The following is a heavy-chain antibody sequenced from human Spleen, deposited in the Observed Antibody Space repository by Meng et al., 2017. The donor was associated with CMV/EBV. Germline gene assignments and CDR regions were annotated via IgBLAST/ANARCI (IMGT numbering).Heavy chain of an antibody. D-gene: IGHD2-2*01. Sequence: GESLKISCAASGFTFSSYAMSWVRQAPGKGLEWMGIIYPGNSDTRYSPSFQGQVTISADKSISTAYLQWSSLKASDTAMYYCARGYCSSTSCYGWFDPWGQGTLVTVSS. CDR3: ARGYCSSTSCYGWFDP. CDR2: IYPGNSDT. V-gene: IGHV5-51*01. J-gene: IGHJ5*02. CDR1: GFTFSSYA.